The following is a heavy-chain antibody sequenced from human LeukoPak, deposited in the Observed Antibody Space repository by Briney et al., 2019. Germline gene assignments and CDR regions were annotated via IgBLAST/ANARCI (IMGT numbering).Heavy chain of an antibody. CDR3: ARGIVVVTASFDYYGMDV. Sequence: PGRSLRLSCAASGFTFSSYGMHWVRQAPGKGLEWVAVIWYDGSNKYYADSVKGRFTISRDNSKNTLYLQMNSLRAEDTAVYYCARGIVVVTASFDYYGMDVWGQGTTVTVSS. CDR1: GFTFSSYG. J-gene: IGHJ6*02. V-gene: IGHV3-33*01. CDR2: IWYDGSNK. D-gene: IGHD2-21*02.